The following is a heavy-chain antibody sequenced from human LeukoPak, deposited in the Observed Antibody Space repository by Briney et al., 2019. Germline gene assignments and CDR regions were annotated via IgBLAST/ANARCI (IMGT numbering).Heavy chain of an antibody. D-gene: IGHD1-26*01. Sequence: GGSLRLSCAASGFTFSSYWMHWVRQAPGKGLVWVSRINSDGSSTSYADSVKGRFTISRDNAKNTLYLQMNSLRAEDTAVYYCSRGGNRGYSGNGGGFDIWGQGTMVTVSA. CDR3: SRGGNRGYSGNGGGFDI. CDR2: INSDGSST. J-gene: IGHJ3*02. V-gene: IGHV3-74*01. CDR1: GFTFSSYW.